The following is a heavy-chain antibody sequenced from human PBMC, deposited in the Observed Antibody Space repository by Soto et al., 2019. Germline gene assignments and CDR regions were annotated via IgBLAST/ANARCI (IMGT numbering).Heavy chain of an antibody. D-gene: IGHD4-4*01. CDR1: GLTFSSYG. Sequence: QVYLVESGGGVVQPGRSLRLSCAVSGLTFSSYGMHWVRQAPGQGLEWVAVISYDGSKKSYADSVKGRFTISRDNSKNTVYLQMNSLRPEDTAVYYCSKSSTAEYYYYGMDVWGQGPTVTVSS. J-gene: IGHJ6*02. V-gene: IGHV3-30*18. CDR3: SKSSTAEYYYYGMDV. CDR2: ISYDGSKK.